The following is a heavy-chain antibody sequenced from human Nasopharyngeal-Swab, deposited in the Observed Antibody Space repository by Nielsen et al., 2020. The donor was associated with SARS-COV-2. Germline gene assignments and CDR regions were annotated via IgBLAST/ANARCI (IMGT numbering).Heavy chain of an antibody. CDR2: IIPILPIT. J-gene: IGHJ6*03. V-gene: IGHV1-69*10. CDR3: ARGGWLRRDYYYSYYYMDV. Sequence: SVEVSCKPSGGTSSSYGISWFRQAPAQGLEWMGGIIPILPITNYAQKFQDRVTITADKSTSTAYMELSSLRSEDTAAYYCARGGWLRRDYYYSYYYMDVWGKGTTVTVSS. CDR1: GGTSSSYG. D-gene: IGHD5-24*01.